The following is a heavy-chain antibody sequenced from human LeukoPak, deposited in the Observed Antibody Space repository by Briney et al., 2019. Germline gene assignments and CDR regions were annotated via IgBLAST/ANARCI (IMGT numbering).Heavy chain of an antibody. J-gene: IGHJ4*02. CDR1: GGSISSYY. CDR2: IYYSGST. V-gene: IGHV4-59*08. CDR3: ARHLNIAARPVDY. D-gene: IGHD6-6*01. Sequence: PSETLSLTCTVSGGSISSYYWSWIRQPPGKGLEWIGYIYYSGSTNYNPSLKSRVTISVDTSKNQFSLKLSSVTAADTAVYYCARHLNIAARPVDYWGQGTLVTVSS.